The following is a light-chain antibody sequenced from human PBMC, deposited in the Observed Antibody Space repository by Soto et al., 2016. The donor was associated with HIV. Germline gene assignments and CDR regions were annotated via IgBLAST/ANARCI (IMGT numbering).Light chain of an antibody. V-gene: IGLV3-1*01. Sequence: SYELTQPPSVSVSPGQTASITCSGDKLGDKYACWYRQKPGQSPVLVIYQDTKRPSRIPERFSGSNSGNTATLTISGTQAMDEADYYCQAWDISTVVFGGGTKLTVL. CDR1: KLGDKY. CDR2: QDT. CDR3: QAWDISTVV. J-gene: IGLJ2*01.